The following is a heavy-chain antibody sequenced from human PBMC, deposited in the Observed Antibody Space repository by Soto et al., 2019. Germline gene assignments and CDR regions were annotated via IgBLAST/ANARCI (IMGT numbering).Heavy chain of an antibody. CDR1: GFTFDDYA. CDR3: AEDMDVLYGRRGIDY. D-gene: IGHD4-17*01. CDR2: ISWNSGSI. J-gene: IGHJ4*02. V-gene: IGHV3-9*01. Sequence: GGSLRLSCAASGFTFDDYAMHWVRQAPGKGLEWVSGISWNSGSIGYADSVKGRFTISRDNAKNSLYLQMNSLRAEDTALYYCAEDMDVLYGRRGIDYWGQGTLGTVSS.